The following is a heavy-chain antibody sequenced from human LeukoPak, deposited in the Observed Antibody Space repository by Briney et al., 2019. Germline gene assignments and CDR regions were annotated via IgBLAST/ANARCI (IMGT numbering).Heavy chain of an antibody. CDR3: AKAKITMVRGAPNY. CDR2: ISSSGSTI. Sequence: PGGSLRLSCAASGFTFSDYYMSWIRQAPGKGLEWVSYISSSGSTIYYADSVKGRFTISRDNSKNTLYLQMNSLRAEDTVVYYCAKAKITMVRGAPNYWGQGTLVTVSS. J-gene: IGHJ4*02. V-gene: IGHV3-11*04. D-gene: IGHD3-10*01. CDR1: GFTFSDYY.